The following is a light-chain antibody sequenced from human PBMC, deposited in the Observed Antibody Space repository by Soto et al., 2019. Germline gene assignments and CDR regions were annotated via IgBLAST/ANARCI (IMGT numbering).Light chain of an antibody. CDR2: DAS. V-gene: IGKV1-5*01. Sequence: DIQMTQSPSTLSASVGDRVTITCRASQSISSWLAWYQQKPGKAPKLLIYDASSLESGVPSRFSGSGSGTEFTLTISSLQPDDFATYYCQQYNRYWTVGQGTKVEIK. J-gene: IGKJ1*01. CDR3: QQYNRYWT. CDR1: QSISSW.